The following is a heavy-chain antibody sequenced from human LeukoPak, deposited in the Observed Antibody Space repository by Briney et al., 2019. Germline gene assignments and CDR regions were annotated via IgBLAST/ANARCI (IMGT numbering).Heavy chain of an antibody. CDR3: ARDAYSRGIAAADIRTYYYYYMDV. CDR1: GGTFTSYA. J-gene: IGHJ6*03. V-gene: IGHV1-69*05. D-gene: IGHD6-13*01. CDR2: IIPIFGTA. Sequence: SVKVSCKASGGTFTSYAISWVRQAPGQGLEWMGGIIPIFGTANYAQKFQGRVTITTDESTSTAYMELSSLRSEDTAVYYCARDAYSRGIAAADIRTYYYYYMDVWGKGTTVTVSS.